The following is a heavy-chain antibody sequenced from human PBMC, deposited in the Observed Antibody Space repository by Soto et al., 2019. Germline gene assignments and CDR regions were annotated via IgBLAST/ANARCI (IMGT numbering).Heavy chain of an antibody. CDR2: ISTSGSTV. CDR1: GFTFSIYE. Sequence: GALRLSCAASGFTFSIYEMNWVRQAPGKGLEWVSYISTSGSTVYNADSVQGRFTISRDNAKNSLYLQMNSLRAEDTAVYYCAREAVDDAFDIWGQGTMVTVSS. V-gene: IGHV3-48*03. CDR3: AREAVDDAFDI. D-gene: IGHD6-25*01. J-gene: IGHJ3*02.